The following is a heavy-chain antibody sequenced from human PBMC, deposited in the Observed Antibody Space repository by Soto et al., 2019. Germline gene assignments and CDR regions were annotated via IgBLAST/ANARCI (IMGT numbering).Heavy chain of an antibody. CDR3: ARIAASGRGWDV. CDR1: GFTFSSYW. Sequence: EVQLVESGGGLVQPGGSLRLSCVDSGFTFSSYWMSWVRQAPVKGLEWLGNIKQEGSEENYVDSVKGRFTISRDNAKNSMYLQMNSLRVEDTAVYYCARIAASGRGWDVWGQGTTVVVSS. D-gene: IGHD6-13*01. CDR2: IKQEGSEE. V-gene: IGHV3-7*01. J-gene: IGHJ6*02.